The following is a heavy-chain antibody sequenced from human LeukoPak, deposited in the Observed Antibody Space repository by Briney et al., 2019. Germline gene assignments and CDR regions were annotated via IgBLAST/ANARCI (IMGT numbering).Heavy chain of an antibody. D-gene: IGHD5-24*01. CDR2: VYYDGTS. Sequence: PSETLSLTCTVSGGSINSHSHYWGWIRQPPGKGLEWIGSVYYDGTSYSNPSLKSRAAVFVDTSRDQFSLDLSFVTAADTALYYCVRHISTNTGYFDSCGPGILVSVSS. CDR1: GGSINSHSHY. CDR3: VRHISTNTGYFDS. V-gene: IGHV4-39*01. J-gene: IGHJ4*02.